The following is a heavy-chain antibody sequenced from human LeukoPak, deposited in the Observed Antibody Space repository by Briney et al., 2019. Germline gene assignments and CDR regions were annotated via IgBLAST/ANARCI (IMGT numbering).Heavy chain of an antibody. CDR3: ARERNYGDYGHAFDV. Sequence: ASVKVSCKASGYTFTDYYIHWMRQAPGQGLEWMGWINPKRGVTTYAQKCQGRVTMTRDTSITTAYMELTRLRSDDTTIYYCARERNYGDYGHAFDVWGQGTKVTVSS. CDR2: INPKRGVT. D-gene: IGHD4-17*01. J-gene: IGHJ3*01. V-gene: IGHV1-2*02. CDR1: GYTFTDYY.